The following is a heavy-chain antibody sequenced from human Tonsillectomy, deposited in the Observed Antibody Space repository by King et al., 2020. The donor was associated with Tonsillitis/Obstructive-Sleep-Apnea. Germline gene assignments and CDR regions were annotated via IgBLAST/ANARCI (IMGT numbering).Heavy chain of an antibody. V-gene: IGHV4-31*03. CDR1: HGSITSAGYY. D-gene: IGHD1-1*01. CDR2: ISYSGSA. J-gene: IGHJ6*03. CDR3: ASTTPPYYYYYMDV. Sequence: QLKESGPGLVKPSQTLSLTCTVSHGSITSAGYYWSWIRHHPGKGLEWIGYISYSGSAYYSPSLKSRLTISVDTSKNQFSLNLSSVTAADTAVYYCASTTPPYYYYYMDVWGKGTTVTVSS.